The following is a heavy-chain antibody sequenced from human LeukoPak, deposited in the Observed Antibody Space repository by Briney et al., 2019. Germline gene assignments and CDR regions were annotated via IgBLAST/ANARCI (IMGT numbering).Heavy chain of an antibody. Sequence: GGSLRLSCAASDFSFITYAMSWVRQAPGKGLEWVSSIGTSTSYIYYADSVKGRFTISRDNAKNSLYLQMNSLRAEDTAVYYCTSRYRVGSYYYYMDVWGKGTTVTISS. CDR1: DFSFITYA. J-gene: IGHJ6*03. V-gene: IGHV3-21*01. D-gene: IGHD1-1*01. CDR3: TSRYRVGSYYYYMDV. CDR2: IGTSTSYI.